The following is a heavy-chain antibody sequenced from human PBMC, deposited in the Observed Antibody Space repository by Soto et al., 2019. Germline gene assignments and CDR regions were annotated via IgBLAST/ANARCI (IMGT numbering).Heavy chain of an antibody. V-gene: IGHV3-23*01. D-gene: IGHD1-20*01. CDR3: VGRYIGDEAV. J-gene: IGHJ6*02. CDR1: GFTFSNSA. CDR2: ITADGGNK. Sequence: PGGSLRLSCTASGFTFSNSAMTWVRQAPGKGLEWVSLITADGGNKHLADSVKGRFTISRDNSKNTLYLQMDSLRAEDTAVYYCVGRYIGDEAVWGQGTTVTVSS.